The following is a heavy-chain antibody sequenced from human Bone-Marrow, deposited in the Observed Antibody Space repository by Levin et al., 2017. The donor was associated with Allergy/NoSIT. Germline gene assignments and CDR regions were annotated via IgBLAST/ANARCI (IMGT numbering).Heavy chain of an antibody. J-gene: IGHJ3*01. V-gene: IGHV1-2*02. D-gene: IGHD6-6*01. CDR1: GYTFTDFY. CDR3: ATDAVVKVRAFDV. CDR2: INPNGGVT. Sequence: ASVKVSCKASGYTFTDFYLYWVRQAPGQGLEWMGWINPNGGVTNYAQNFQGRVTITRDTSISTAYLELSGLRSDDTAVYYCATDAVVKVRAFDVWGQGTVVTVSS.